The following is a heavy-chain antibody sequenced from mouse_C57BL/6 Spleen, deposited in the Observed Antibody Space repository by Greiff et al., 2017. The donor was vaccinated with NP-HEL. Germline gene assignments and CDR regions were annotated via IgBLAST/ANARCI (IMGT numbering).Heavy chain of an antibody. CDR1: GYSITSGYY. CDR2: ISYDGSN. J-gene: IGHJ4*01. CDR3: AREDYYGKAMDY. V-gene: IGHV3-6*01. D-gene: IGHD1-1*01. Sequence: EVQLQQSGPGLVKPSQSLSLTCSVTGYSITSGYYWNWIRQFPGNKLEWMGYISYDGSNNYNPSLKNRISITRDTSKNQFFLKLNSVTTEDTATYYCAREDYYGKAMDYWGQGTSVTVSS.